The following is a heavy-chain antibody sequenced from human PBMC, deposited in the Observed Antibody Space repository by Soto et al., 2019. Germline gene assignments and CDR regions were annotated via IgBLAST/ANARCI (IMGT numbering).Heavy chain of an antibody. CDR3: ARRGPGTYFDY. Sequence: EVQLLDSGGGLVQPGGSLRLSCAASGFTFSSYAMNWVRQAPGKGLEWVSVISGSGDSTYYADSVKGRFTISRDNSKNTLYLQRNSLSTEDTAVYYCARRGPGTYFDYWGQGTLVTVSS. D-gene: IGHD6-13*01. CDR1: GFTFSSYA. CDR2: ISGSGDST. V-gene: IGHV3-23*01. J-gene: IGHJ4*02.